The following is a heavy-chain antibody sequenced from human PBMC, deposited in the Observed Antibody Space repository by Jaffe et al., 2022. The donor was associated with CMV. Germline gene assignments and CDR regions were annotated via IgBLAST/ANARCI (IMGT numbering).Heavy chain of an antibody. CDR2: ISSSGLST. J-gene: IGHJ1*01. CDR3: ASGGGCLDGLCKNVGYLLH. V-gene: IGHV3-48*03. D-gene: IGHD2-2*03. CDR1: GFSFSSYE. Sequence: EVHLVESGGGLVQPGGSLRLSCVASGFSFSSYEMNWVRQAPGKGLEWIGNISSSGLSTHFTESVKGRFTISRDNAKNSLYMQMKSLSDEDTGVYYCASGGGCLDGLCKNVGYLLHWGQGTPVTVSS.